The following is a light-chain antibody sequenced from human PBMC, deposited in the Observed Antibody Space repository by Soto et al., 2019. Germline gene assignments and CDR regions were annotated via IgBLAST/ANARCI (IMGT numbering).Light chain of an antibody. CDR1: NSDVGTYAY. Sequence: SALIQPPSVSGSPGQSVTVSCTGTNSDVGTYAYGSWYQQHPGTVPKSMIYIVNFQSSGVPDRFSDSNSGNAASMTISGLQAEDEADYYCCSYTTSATLVVFGGGTKLTVL. J-gene: IGLJ2*01. V-gene: IGLV2-11*01. CDR3: CSYTTSATLVV. CDR2: IVN.